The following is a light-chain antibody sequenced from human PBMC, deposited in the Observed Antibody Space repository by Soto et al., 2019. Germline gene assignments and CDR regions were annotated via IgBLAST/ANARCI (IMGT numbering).Light chain of an antibody. CDR3: QSFDRSLTACV. CDR2: ANS. Sequence: QSVLTQPPSVSGAPGQRVTISCTGSSSNIGAGYDVHWYQQLPGAAPTLLISANSDRPSGVPDRFSGSKSGTSASLAITGLQTEDEADYYCQSFDRSLTACVFGGGTKLTVL. CDR1: SSNIGAGYD. J-gene: IGLJ3*02. V-gene: IGLV1-40*01.